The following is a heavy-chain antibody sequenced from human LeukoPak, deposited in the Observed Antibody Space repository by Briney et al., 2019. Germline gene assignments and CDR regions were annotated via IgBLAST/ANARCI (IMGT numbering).Heavy chain of an antibody. CDR2: IYYTGST. Sequence: SETLSLTCSISGGAISNFHWSWLRQPPRKGLEWIGYIYYTGSTNYNPSLRSRVTISLDASRNQFSLRLNTMTAAATAVYYCARGAGGWQSWGRGTLVTVSS. D-gene: IGHD1-26*01. CDR1: GGAISNFH. J-gene: IGHJ5*02. V-gene: IGHV4-59*01. CDR3: ARGAGGWQS.